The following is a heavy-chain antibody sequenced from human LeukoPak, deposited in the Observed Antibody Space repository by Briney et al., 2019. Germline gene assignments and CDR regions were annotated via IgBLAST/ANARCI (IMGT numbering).Heavy chain of an antibody. J-gene: IGHJ3*02. CDR1: GFTFSSYW. CDR2: IKQDGSEK. V-gene: IGHV3-7*03. D-gene: IGHD3-10*01. Sequence: PGGSLRLSCAASGFTFSSYWMSWVRQAPGKGLEWVANIKQDGSEKYYVDSVKGRFTISRDNAKNSLYLQMNSLRAEDTALYYCAKGRGSRSYDAFDIWGQGTMVTVSS. CDR3: AKGRGSRSYDAFDI.